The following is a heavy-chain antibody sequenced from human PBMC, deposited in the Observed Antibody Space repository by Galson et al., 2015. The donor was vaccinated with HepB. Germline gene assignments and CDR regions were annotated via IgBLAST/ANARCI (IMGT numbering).Heavy chain of an antibody. V-gene: IGHV3-9*01. Sequence: SLRLSCAASGFTFDDYAMHWVRQAPGKGLEWVSGVSWNSRNIDYADSVKGRFTISRDNAKNSLYLQMKGLRPEDTALYYCVKDVGSTNYWYFDVWGRGNLVTVSS. D-gene: IGHD6-13*01. CDR1: GFTFDDYA. CDR3: VKDVGSTNYWYFDV. CDR2: VSWNSRNI. J-gene: IGHJ2*01.